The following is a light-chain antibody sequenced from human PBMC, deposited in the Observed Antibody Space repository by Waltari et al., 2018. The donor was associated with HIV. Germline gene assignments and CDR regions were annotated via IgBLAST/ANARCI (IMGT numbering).Light chain of an antibody. CDR3: QQYGTSPRT. V-gene: IGKV3-20*01. J-gene: IGKJ1*01. CDR2: GAS. CDR1: QSVVSSY. Sequence: EIVLTQSPGTWSCSQGERATPSCRASQSVVSSYLAWYQQKPGQAPRLLIYGASSRATGIPDRFSGSGSGTDFTLTISRLEPEDFAVFYCQQYGTSPRTFGQGTKVEIK.